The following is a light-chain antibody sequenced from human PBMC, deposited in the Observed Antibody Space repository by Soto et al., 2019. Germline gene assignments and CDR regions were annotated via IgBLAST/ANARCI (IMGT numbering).Light chain of an antibody. CDR2: GAS. CDR1: QSVSSSTS. V-gene: IGKV3-20*01. CDR3: QQYGDSPLT. Sequence: EIVLTQSPGTLSLSPRERATLSCRASQSVSSSTSLAWYQQKTGQAPRLLIYGASSRAVGVPDRFSGSGSGTDFTLTISRLEPEDFAVYYCQQYGDSPLTFGGGTKVE. J-gene: IGKJ4*01.